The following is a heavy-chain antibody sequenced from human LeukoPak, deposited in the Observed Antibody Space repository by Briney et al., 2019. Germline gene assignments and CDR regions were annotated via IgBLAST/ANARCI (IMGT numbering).Heavy chain of an antibody. CDR3: ARLGARQMLEY. V-gene: IGHV3-7*01. CDR2: IKQDGGQI. D-gene: IGHD4-17*01. Sequence: GGSLRLSCAASGFTSSSYAMSWVRQAPGKGLEWVANIKQDGGQIYYLDSVKGRFTVSRDNAKNSLYLQMNSLRAEDTAVYYCARLGARQMLEYWGQGTLVTVPS. CDR1: GFTSSSYA. J-gene: IGHJ4*02.